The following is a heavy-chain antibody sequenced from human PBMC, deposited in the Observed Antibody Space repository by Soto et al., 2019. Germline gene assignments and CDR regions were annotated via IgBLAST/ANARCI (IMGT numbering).Heavy chain of an antibody. CDR2: ITPYNGKT. CDR1: GYTFITYG. Sequence: QVHLVQSGAEVKKPGASVKVSCEASGYTFITYGISWVRPAPGQGLEWMGWITPYNGKTNYAQKVQDRVTMTTDTSTGTAYLELRSLRSDDSAVYYCARDTSHYFDHWGQGTLVTVSS. V-gene: IGHV1-18*01. J-gene: IGHJ4*02. CDR3: ARDTSHYFDH. D-gene: IGHD2-2*01.